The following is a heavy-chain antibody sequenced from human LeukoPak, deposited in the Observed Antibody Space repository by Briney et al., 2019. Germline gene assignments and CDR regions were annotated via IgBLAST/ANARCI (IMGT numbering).Heavy chain of an antibody. CDR3: ARSDGIVGEEAWFDP. CDR2: IYTSGST. D-gene: IGHD1-26*01. J-gene: IGHJ5*02. Sequence: PSETLSLTCTVSGGSISSYYWSWIRQPPGKGLEWIGYIYTSGSTNYNPSLKSRVTISVDTSKNQFSLKLSSVTAADTAVYFCARSDGIVGEEAWFDPWGPGTLVTVSS. V-gene: IGHV4-4*09. CDR1: GGSISSYY.